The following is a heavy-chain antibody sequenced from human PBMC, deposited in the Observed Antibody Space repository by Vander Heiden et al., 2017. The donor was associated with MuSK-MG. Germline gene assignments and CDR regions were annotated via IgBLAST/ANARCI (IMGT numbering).Heavy chain of an antibody. Sequence: FTNYYWSWIRQPPGKGLEWIGEINHSGSTNCNPSLKSRVTMSVDTSKNQFSLNMKSVTAADTAVYYCAVGNRGVPRSWGQGTLVTVYS. J-gene: IGHJ5*02. CDR1: FTNYY. V-gene: IGHV4-34*01. CDR2: INHSGST. CDR3: AVGNRGVPRS. D-gene: IGHD6-25*01.